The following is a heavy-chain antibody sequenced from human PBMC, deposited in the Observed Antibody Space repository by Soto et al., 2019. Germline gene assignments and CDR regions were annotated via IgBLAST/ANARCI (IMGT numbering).Heavy chain of an antibody. CDR1: GGTFSSYA. V-gene: IGHV1-69*13. Sequence: GASLKVSCKSSGGTFSSYAISWVRHAPGQGLEWMGGIIPIFGTANYAQKFQGRVTITADESTSTAYMELSSPRSEDTAVYYCVEYSRVPFSTAVTYYGMDVWGQGTTVTVSS. CDR3: VEYSRVPFSTAVTYYGMDV. D-gene: IGHD6-6*01. J-gene: IGHJ6*02. CDR2: IIPIFGTA.